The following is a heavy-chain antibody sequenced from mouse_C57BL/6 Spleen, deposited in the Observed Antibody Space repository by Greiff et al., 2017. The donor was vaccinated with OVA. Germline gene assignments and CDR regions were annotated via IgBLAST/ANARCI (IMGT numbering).Heavy chain of an antibody. CDR2: IYPRDGST. CDR1: GYTFTSYD. V-gene: IGHV1-85*01. Sequence: QVHVKQSGPELVKPGASVKLSCKASGYTFTSYDINWVKQRPGQGLEWIGWIYPRDGSTKYNDKFKGKATLTVDTSSSTAYMELHSLTSEDSAVYFCARSGDGYYPYFDYWGQGTTLTVSS. CDR3: ARSGDGYYPYFDY. J-gene: IGHJ2*01. D-gene: IGHD2-3*01.